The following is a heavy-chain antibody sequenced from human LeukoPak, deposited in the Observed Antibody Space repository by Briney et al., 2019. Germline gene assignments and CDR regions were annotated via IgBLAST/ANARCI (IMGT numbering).Heavy chain of an antibody. V-gene: IGHV3-21*01. CDR2: ISSSSSYI. CDR3: ARDLDPYYDFWSGYYPLDY. CDR1: GVTLSTYA. Sequence: GGSLRLSCAASGVTLSTYAMSWARQAPGKGLEWVSSISSSSSYIYYADSVKGRFTISRDNAKNSLYLQMNSLRAEDTAVYYCARDLDPYYDFWSGYYPLDYWGQGTLVTVSS. J-gene: IGHJ4*02. D-gene: IGHD3-3*01.